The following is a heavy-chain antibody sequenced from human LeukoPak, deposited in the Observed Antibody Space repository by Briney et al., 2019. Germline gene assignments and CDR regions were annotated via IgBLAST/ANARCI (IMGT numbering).Heavy chain of an antibody. V-gene: IGHV4-61*02. CDR1: GGSISSGLYY. CDR3: ARLERDCSRFSCTYYSYYMDV. J-gene: IGHJ6*03. D-gene: IGHD2-2*01. Sequence: SQTLSLTCTVSGGSISSGLYYWSWIRQPAGKGLEWVGRIYTTGATNYNPALMSRITISLVKSNNQFSLSLNSVTAADTAVYYCARLERDCSRFSCTYYSYYMDVWGKGTTVTISS. CDR2: IYTTGAT.